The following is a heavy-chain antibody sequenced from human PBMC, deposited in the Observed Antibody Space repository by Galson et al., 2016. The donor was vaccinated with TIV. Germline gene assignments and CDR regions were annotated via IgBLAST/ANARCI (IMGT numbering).Heavy chain of an antibody. CDR1: GFTFGSYG. V-gene: IGHV3-30*03. CDR3: ARSRDGYNTLDY. J-gene: IGHJ4*02. Sequence: SLRLPCAASGFTFGSYGLHWVRQAPGKGLEWVEIISFDGGDNYYADSVRGRFTISRANSKNTLYLQMRGLRTDDTAVYYCARSRDGYNTLDYWGQGTLVTVSS. D-gene: IGHD5-24*01. CDR2: ISFDGGDN.